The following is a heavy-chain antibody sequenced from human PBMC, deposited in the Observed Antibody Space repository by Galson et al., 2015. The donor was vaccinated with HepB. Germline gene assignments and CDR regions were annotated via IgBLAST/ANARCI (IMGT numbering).Heavy chain of an antibody. Sequence: SLRLSCAASGFTVSSNYMSWVRQAPGKGLEWVSVIYSGGSTYYADSVKGRFTISRDNSKNTLYLQMNSLRAEDTAVYYCARGPNLGYCSGGSCYGRFDPWGQGTLVTVSS. CDR3: ARGPNLGYCSGGSCYGRFDP. CDR1: GFTVSSNY. J-gene: IGHJ5*02. CDR2: IYSGGST. D-gene: IGHD2-15*01. V-gene: IGHV3-66*02.